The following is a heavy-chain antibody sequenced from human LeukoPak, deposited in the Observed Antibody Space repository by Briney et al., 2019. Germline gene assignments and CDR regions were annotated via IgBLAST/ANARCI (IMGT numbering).Heavy chain of an antibody. CDR1: GFTFSTYG. V-gene: IGHV3-30*18. CDR2: ISYDGSNK. Sequence: PGGSLRLSCAASGFTFSTYGMHWVRQAPGKGLEWVAVISYDGSNKYYGDSVKGRFTISRDNSKDTLYLQMNSPRAEDTAVYYCAKARDSGSLYFDYWGQGTLVTVSS. D-gene: IGHD3-22*01. J-gene: IGHJ4*02. CDR3: AKARDSGSLYFDY.